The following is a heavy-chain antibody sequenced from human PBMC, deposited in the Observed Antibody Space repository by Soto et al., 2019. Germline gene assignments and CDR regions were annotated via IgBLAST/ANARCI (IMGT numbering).Heavy chain of an antibody. J-gene: IGHJ6*03. Sequence: EVQLVESGGGLVQPGGSLRLSCAASGFTFSSYWMHWVRQAPGKGLVWVSRINSDGSSTSYADSVKGRFTISRDNAKNTLYLQMNSLRAEDTAVYYCARVQRITLFGVVTEKYYMDVWGKGTTVTVSS. CDR3: ARVQRITLFGVVTEKYYMDV. CDR1: GFTFSSYW. D-gene: IGHD3-3*01. V-gene: IGHV3-74*01. CDR2: INSDGSST.